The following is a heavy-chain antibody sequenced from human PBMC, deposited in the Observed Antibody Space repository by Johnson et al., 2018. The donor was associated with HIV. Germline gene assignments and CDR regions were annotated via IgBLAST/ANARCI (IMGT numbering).Heavy chain of an antibody. CDR2: ISGSGGST. D-gene: IGHD6-6*01. J-gene: IGHJ3*02. V-gene: IGHV3-23*04. CDR3: AKDRGSALAQLPIFPSALDI. CDR1: GFTFSSYA. Sequence: EVQLVESGGGVVQPGGSLRLSCAASGFTFSSYAMSWVRQAPGKGLEWVSAISGSGGSTYYADSVKGRFTISRDNSKNTLYLQMNSLRAENTAVYYCAKDRGSALAQLPIFPSALDIWGQGTMVTVSS.